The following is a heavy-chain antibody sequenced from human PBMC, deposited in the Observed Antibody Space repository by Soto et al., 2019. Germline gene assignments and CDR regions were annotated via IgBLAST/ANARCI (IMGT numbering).Heavy chain of an antibody. CDR2: INAGNGNT. J-gene: IGHJ4*02. D-gene: IGHD3-22*01. CDR3: ARAFSAVYDSSGETPSDY. CDR1: GYTFTSYA. V-gene: IGHV1-3*01. Sequence: ASVKVSCKASGYTFTSYAMHWVRQAPGQRLEWMGWINAGNGNTKYSQKFQGRVTITRDTSASTAYMELSSLRSEDTAVYYCARAFSAVYDSSGETPSDYWGQGTLVTVSS.